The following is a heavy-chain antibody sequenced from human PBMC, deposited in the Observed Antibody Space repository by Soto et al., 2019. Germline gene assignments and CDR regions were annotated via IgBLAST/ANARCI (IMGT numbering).Heavy chain of an antibody. Sequence: QVQFMQSGGGVVQPGKSLRLSCATSGITFSRYAMHWVRQAPGRRPEWVAVVFFDGNYKNYGDSVKGRFTVSRVNSKNTTYLQMNGLRPEDSAVYYCTKGGTVPFDYWGQGSLVTVSS. CDR2: VFFDGNYK. CDR3: TKGGTVPFDY. CDR1: GITFSRYA. J-gene: IGHJ4*02. V-gene: IGHV3-30*18. D-gene: IGHD3-16*01.